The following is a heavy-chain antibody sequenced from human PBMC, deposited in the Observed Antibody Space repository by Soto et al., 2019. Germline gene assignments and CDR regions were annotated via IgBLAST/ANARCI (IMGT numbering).Heavy chain of an antibody. CDR2: VYNGGTT. CDR1: GISITDYY. J-gene: IGHJ3*02. Sequence: QVQLQESGPRLVQPSETLSLSCSVSGISITDYYWNWIRQPPGKGLEWLGFVYNGGTTHYNPSLQSRSTMSADTSRNQFSLRLTSMTAADTAVYYCAREGHTYNAFDIWGQGILVTVSS. V-gene: IGHV4-59*01. CDR3: AREGHTYNAFDI.